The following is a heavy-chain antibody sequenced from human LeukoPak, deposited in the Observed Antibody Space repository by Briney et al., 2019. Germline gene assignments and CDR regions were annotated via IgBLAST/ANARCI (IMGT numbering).Heavy chain of an antibody. CDR3: ARDGYSSSFDY. CDR1: GGSISSSSYY. D-gene: IGHD6-13*01. CDR2: IYYSGST. V-gene: IGHV4-39*07. J-gene: IGHJ4*02. Sequence: SATLSLTCTVSGGSISSSSYYWRWIRQPPVKGLEWIGSIYYSGSTYYNPSLKSRVTISVDTSKNQFSLKLSSVTAADTAVYYCARDGYSSSFDYWGQGTLVTVSS.